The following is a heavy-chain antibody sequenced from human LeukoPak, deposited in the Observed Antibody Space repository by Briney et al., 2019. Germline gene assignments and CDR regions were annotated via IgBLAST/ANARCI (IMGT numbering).Heavy chain of an antibody. V-gene: IGHV1-18*01. CDR1: GYTFTSYG. D-gene: IGHD3-10*01. Sequence: ASVKVSCKASGYTFTSYGISWVRQAPGQGLEWMGWISAYNGNTNYAQKLQGRVTMTTDTSTSTAYMELSSLRSEDTAVYYCARGRGHYYGSGSYEDVWGKGTTVTISS. CDR2: ISAYNGNT. CDR3: ARGRGHYYGSGSYEDV. J-gene: IGHJ6*04.